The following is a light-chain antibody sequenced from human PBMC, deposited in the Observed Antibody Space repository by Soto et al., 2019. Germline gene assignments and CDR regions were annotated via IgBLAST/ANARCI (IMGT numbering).Light chain of an antibody. CDR1: QSIGDP. CDR2: KAS. J-gene: IGKJ2*01. Sequence: DIQMTQSPSTLTAYVGDRVIMTCRASQSIGDPLAWYQQKLGKAPKLLIYKASILESGVPSRFSGSGSGTDFTLTINSLQPDDFATYFCQHYDSYSYDFGQGTKLENK. CDR3: QHYDSYSYD. V-gene: IGKV1-5*03.